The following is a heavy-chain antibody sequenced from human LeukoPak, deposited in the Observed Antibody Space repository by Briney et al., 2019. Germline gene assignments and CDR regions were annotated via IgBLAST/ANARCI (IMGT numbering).Heavy chain of an antibody. V-gene: IGHV3-23*01. J-gene: IGHJ4*02. CDR1: GFTFSSYA. CDR3: AREYSSGSDGDY. Sequence: GGSLRLSXAASGFTFSSYAMSWVRQAPGKGLEWVSGISGSGGSTYYADSVKGRGGSTYYADSVKGRFTISRDNAKNSLYLQMNSLRAEDTALYYCAREYSSGSDGDYWGQGTLVTVSS. CDR2: ISGSGGST. D-gene: IGHD6-19*01.